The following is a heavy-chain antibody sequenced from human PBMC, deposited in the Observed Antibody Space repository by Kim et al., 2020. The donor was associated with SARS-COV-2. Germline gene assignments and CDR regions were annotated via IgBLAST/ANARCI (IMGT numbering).Heavy chain of an antibody. Sequence: GGSLRLSCAASGFTVSSNYMSWVRQAPGKGLEWVSVIYSGGSTYYADSVKGRFTISRDNSKNTLYLQMNSLRAEDTAVYYRARGGTVVTSFDYFDYWGQGTLVTVSS. CDR3: ARGGTVVTSFDYFDY. CDR2: IYSGGST. D-gene: IGHD2-21*02. J-gene: IGHJ4*02. CDR1: GFTVSSNY. V-gene: IGHV3-53*01.